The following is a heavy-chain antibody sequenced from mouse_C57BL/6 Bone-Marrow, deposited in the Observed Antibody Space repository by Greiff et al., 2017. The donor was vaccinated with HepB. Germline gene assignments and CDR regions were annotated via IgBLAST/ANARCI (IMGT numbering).Heavy chain of an antibody. D-gene: IGHD1-1*01. CDR3: VRVGCGSGAY. Sequence: EVQVVESEGGLVQPGSSMKLSCTASGFTFSDYYMAWVRQVPEKGLEWVANINYDGSSTYYLDSLKSRFIISRDNAKNILYLQRSSLKSEDTATYYCVRVGCGSGAYWGEGALVTVSA. V-gene: IGHV5-16*01. CDR1: GFTFSDYY. CDR2: INYDGSST. J-gene: IGHJ3*01.